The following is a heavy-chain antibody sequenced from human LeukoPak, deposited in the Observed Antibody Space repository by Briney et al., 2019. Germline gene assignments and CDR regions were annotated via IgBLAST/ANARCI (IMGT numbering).Heavy chain of an antibody. V-gene: IGHV3-30-3*01. J-gene: IGHJ4*02. D-gene: IGHD3-22*01. CDR3: AATYYYDGSGDY. CDR1: GFIFSNYR. CDR2: ISYDGSNK. Sequence: GGSLRLSCAASGFIFSNYRMHWVRQAPGKGLEWVAVISYDGSNKKYADSVKGRFTISRDSSKNTLYLQMNSLRAEDTAVYYCAATYYYDGSGDYWGQGTLVTVSS.